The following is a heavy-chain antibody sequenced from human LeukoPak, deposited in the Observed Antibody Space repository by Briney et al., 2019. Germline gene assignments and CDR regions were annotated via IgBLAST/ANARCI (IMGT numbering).Heavy chain of an antibody. D-gene: IGHD4-17*01. CDR2: IIPILGIA. V-gene: IGHV1-69*04. Sequence: SVKVSCKASGGTSSSYAISWVRQAPGQGLEWMGRIIPILGIANYAQKFQGRVTITADKSTSTAYMELSSLRSEDTAVYYCARDPDYGDYYFDYWGQGTLVTVSS. J-gene: IGHJ4*02. CDR3: ARDPDYGDYYFDY. CDR1: GGTSSSYA.